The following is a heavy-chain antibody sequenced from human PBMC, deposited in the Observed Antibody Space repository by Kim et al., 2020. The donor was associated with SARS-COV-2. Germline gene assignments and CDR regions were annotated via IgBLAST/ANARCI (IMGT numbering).Heavy chain of an antibody. D-gene: IGHD6-19*01. Sequence: GGSLRLSCAASGFTFSSYEMNWVRQAPGKGLEWVSYISSSGSTIYYADSVKGRFTISRDNAKNSLYLQMNSLRAEDTAVYYCARDPPPIAVAGIGGYWGQGTLVTVSS. J-gene: IGHJ4*02. CDR1: GFTFSSYE. CDR2: ISSSGSTI. V-gene: IGHV3-48*03. CDR3: ARDPPPIAVAGIGGY.